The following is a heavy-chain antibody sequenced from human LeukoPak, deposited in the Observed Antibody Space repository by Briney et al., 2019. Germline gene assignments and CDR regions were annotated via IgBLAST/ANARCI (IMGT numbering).Heavy chain of an antibody. D-gene: IGHD6-13*01. J-gene: IGHJ4*02. V-gene: IGHV3-30-3*01. Sequence: GRSLRLSCAASGFTFSSYAMHWVRQAPGKGLEWVAVISYDGSNKYYADSVKGRFTISRDNSKNTLYLQMNSLRAEDTAVYYCARDDSSSWAIDYWGQGTLVTVSS. CDR2: ISYDGSNK. CDR1: GFTFSSYA. CDR3: ARDDSSSWAIDY.